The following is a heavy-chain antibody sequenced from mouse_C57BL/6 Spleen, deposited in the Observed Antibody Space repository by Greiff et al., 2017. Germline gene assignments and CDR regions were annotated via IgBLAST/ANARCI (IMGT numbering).Heavy chain of an antibody. CDR1: GFTFSSYA. V-gene: IGHV5-4*01. Sequence: EVQRVESGGGLVKPGGSLKLSCAASGFTFSSYAMSWVRQTPGKRLEWVATISDGGSYTYYPDNLKGRITISRDNGKNNMYLQMSHLKSEDTAMYCGAREDYGNPDDWGQGTTLTVAS. D-gene: IGHD2-1*01. J-gene: IGHJ2*01. CDR2: ISDGGSYT. CDR3: AREDYGNPDD.